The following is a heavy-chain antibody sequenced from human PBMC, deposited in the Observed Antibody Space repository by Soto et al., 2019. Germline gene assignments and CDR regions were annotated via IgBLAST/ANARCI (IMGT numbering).Heavy chain of an antibody. CDR3: ARGIWFGELTIGGYYFDY. Sequence: GESLKISYKGSEYSFTSYWIGWVRQMPGKGLEWMGIIFPRDSDTRCSPSFQGQVTISADKSISTAYLQWRSLKASDTAMYYCARGIWFGELTIGGYYFDYWGQGTLVTVSS. CDR1: EYSFTSYW. V-gene: IGHV5-51*01. D-gene: IGHD3-10*01. J-gene: IGHJ4*02. CDR2: IFPRDSDT.